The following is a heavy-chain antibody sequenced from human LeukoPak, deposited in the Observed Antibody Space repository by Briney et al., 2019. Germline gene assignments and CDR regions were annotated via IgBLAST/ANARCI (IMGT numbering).Heavy chain of an antibody. Sequence: GGSLRLSCAASGFTFSSYWMHWVRQAPGKGLEWVSGITSDRSSTNYADSVKGRFTISRDTTKNTLYLQMKSLRAEDTAVYYWSIDRGQQYTGMVTGYWFDPWGQGTLVTVSS. V-gene: IGHV3-74*01. CDR2: ITSDRSST. J-gene: IGHJ5*02. CDR3: SIDRGQQYTGMVTGYWFDP. D-gene: IGHD5-18*01. CDR1: GFTFSSYW.